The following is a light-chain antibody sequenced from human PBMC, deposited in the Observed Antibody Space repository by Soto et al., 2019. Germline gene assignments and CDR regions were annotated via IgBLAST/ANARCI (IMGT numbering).Light chain of an antibody. CDR1: SSDVGGYNY. CDR2: EVS. Sequence: QSALTQPASVSGSPGQSITISCTGTSSDVGGYNYVSWYLQHPGKAPKLMTYEVSTRPSGVSNRFSGSKSGNTASLTISGHQAEDAADYYCSSYTSSSIEYVVGTGTKVTVL. V-gene: IGLV2-14*01. J-gene: IGLJ1*01. CDR3: SSYTSSSIEYV.